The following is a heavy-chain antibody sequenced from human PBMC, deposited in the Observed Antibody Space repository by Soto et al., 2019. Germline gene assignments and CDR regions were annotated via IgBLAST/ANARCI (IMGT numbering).Heavy chain of an antibody. CDR1: GYTFTGYY. D-gene: IGHD3-22*01. CDR2: INPNSGGT. CDR3: ARALYYYDSSGYSYHNWFDP. Sequence: ASVKVSCKASGYTFTGYYMHWLRQAPGQGLEWMGWINPNSGGTNYAQKFQGWVTMTRDTSISTAYMELSRLRSDDTAVYYCARALYYYDSSGYSYHNWFDPWGQGTLVTVSS. J-gene: IGHJ5*02. V-gene: IGHV1-2*04.